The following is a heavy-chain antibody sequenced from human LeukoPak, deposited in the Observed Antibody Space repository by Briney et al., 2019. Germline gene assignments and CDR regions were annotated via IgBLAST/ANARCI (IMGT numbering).Heavy chain of an antibody. D-gene: IGHD3-10*01. V-gene: IGHV3-30*04. CDR2: ISYDGSNK. CDR1: GFTFSSYA. J-gene: IGHJ4*02. CDR3: ARAGGGFDY. Sequence: PGRSLRLSCAASGFTFSSYAMHWFRQAPGKGLEWVAVISYDGSNKYYADSVKGRFTISRDNSKNTLYLQMNSLRAEDTAVYYCARAGGGFDYWGQGTLVTVSS.